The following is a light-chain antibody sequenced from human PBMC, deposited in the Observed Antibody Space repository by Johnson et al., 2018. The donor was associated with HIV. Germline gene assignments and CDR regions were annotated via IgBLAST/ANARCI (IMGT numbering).Light chain of an antibody. CDR2: ENN. Sequence: QSVLTQPPSVSAAPGQKVTISCSGSSSNIGNNYVSWYQQLPGTAPKLLIYENNRRPSGTPDRFSGSKSGTSATLGITGLQTGDEADYYCGACNSSRSVGLYVFGTGTKVTVL. J-gene: IGLJ1*01. CDR1: SSNIGNNY. V-gene: IGLV1-51*02. CDR3: GACNSSRSVGLYV.